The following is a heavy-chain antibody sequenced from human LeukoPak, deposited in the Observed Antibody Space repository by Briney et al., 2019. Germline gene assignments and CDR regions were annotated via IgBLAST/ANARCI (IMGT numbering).Heavy chain of an antibody. Sequence: GGSLILSCTASGFTFSRYDMSWVRQAPGKGLEWVSGISDSAGTTYYADSVKGRFSISRDNSKNTLNLQMNSLRAEDTAVYYCAKSYYYGSGGYSLTAFDIWGQGTMVTVSS. CDR3: AKSYYYGSGGYSLTAFDI. D-gene: IGHD3-10*01. J-gene: IGHJ3*02. CDR2: ISDSAGTT. V-gene: IGHV3-23*01. CDR1: GFTFSRYD.